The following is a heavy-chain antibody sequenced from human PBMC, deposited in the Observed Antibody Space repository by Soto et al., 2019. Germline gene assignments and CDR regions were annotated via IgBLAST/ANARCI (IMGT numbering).Heavy chain of an antibody. J-gene: IGHJ4*02. Sequence: TLSVTCTVSVGSISGGDHYWSWIRQPPGKGLECIGHIYYTGTTSYNPPLKNRVTISVDTSKTPFPLQLSPVPAADTAVYYCAREGRFLEWLSGFDYWGQGTLVTVPS. CDR2: IYYTGTT. CDR3: AREGRFLEWLSGFDY. CDR1: VGSISGGDHY. D-gene: IGHD3-3*01. V-gene: IGHV4-30-4*01.